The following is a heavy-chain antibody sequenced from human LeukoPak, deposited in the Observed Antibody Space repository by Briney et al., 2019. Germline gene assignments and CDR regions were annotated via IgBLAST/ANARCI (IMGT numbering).Heavy chain of an antibody. J-gene: IGHJ6*02. V-gene: IGHV4-34*01. CDR2: INHSGST. Sequence: SETLSLTCAVYGGSFSGYYWSWIRQPPGKGLEWIGEINHSGSTNYNPSLKSRVTISVDTSKNQFSLKLSSVTAADTAVYYCASRSTNYYYYGMDVWGQGTTVTVSS. CDR1: GGSFSGYY. CDR3: ASRSTNYYYYGMDV.